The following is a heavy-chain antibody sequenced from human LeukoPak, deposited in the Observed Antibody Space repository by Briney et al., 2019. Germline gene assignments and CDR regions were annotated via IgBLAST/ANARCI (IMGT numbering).Heavy chain of an antibody. J-gene: IGHJ6*03. CDR2: IYYSGST. CDR1: GGSISSYY. V-gene: IGHV4-59*13. CDR3: ARDTAYCGSTGADYYYYMDV. Sequence: SETLSLTCTVSGGSISSYYWSWIRQPPGKGLEWIGYIYYSGSTNYNPSLKSRVTISTDTSKSQFSMKLRSVTAEDTAVYYCARDTAYCGSTGADYYYYMDVWGKGTTVTVSS. D-gene: IGHD2-21*01.